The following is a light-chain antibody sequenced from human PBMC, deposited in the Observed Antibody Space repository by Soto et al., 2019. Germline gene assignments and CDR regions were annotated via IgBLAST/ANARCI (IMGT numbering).Light chain of an antibody. V-gene: IGLV2-14*01. CDR1: SSDVGGYNY. CDR3: SSYTSSSTPWV. CDR2: EVS. J-gene: IGLJ3*02. Sequence: QSALTQPASVSGSPGQSSTISCTGTSSDVGGYNYVSWYQQHPGKAPKLMIYEVSNRPSGVSNRFSGSKSGNTASLTISGLQAEDEADYYCSSYTSSSTPWVFGGGTKVTVL.